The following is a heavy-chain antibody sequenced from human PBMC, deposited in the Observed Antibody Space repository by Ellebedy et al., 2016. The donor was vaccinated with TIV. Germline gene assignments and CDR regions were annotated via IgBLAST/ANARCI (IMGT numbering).Heavy chain of an antibody. Sequence: MPSETLSLTCVVQGGSFNGYFWSWIRQAPGKGLEWLGEINPSGTNTDNPSIKSRVTMSVDTPEKQFSLRLTSVNAADTAVYICARARGQYLYGSGSYFTNWGQGEVVTVSS. CDR3: ARARGQYLYGSGSYFTN. D-gene: IGHD3-10*01. J-gene: IGHJ4*02. V-gene: IGHV4-34*01. CDR2: INPSGTN. CDR1: GGSFNGYF.